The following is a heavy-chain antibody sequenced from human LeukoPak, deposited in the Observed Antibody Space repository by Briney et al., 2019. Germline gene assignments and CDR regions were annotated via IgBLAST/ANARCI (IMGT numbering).Heavy chain of an antibody. J-gene: IGHJ6*03. D-gene: IGHD5/OR15-5a*01. CDR1: GYTFTSYY. CDR2: INPSGGST. Sequence: WASVKVSCKASGYTFTSYYMHWVRQAPGQGLEWMGIINPSGGSTSYAQKFQGRVTMTRDTSTSTVYMELSSLRSEDTAVYYCARDRSTISPTRYYYYMDVWGKGTTVTISS. CDR3: ARDRSTISPTRYYYYMDV. V-gene: IGHV1-46*01.